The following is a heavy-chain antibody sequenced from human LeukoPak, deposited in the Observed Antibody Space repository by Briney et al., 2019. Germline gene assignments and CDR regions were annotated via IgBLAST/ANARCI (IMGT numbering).Heavy chain of an antibody. V-gene: IGHV4-59*11. CDR1: GGSISGHY. CDR2: IYCNGNT. CDR3: ARGPFEYYFDY. Sequence: PSETLSLTCAVSGGSISGHYWHWIRRPPGERLEWIGYIYCNGNTNYSPSLWGRVTFSVDTSKSQLSLNLSSVTAADTAVYYCARGPFEYYFDYWGQGKLVTVSS. J-gene: IGHJ4*02. D-gene: IGHD3-9*01.